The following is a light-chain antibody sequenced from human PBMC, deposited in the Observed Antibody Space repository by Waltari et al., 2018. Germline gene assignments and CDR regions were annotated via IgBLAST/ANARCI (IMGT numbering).Light chain of an antibody. Sequence: KKATLSCRASQSFGRALAWYQQKPGQAPRLLIYDASSRTTGIPDRFRGSGSGTDFSLTISRVEPEDFAVYYCQMYVRLPVTFGQGTKVEVK. CDR3: QMYVRLPVT. J-gene: IGKJ1*01. CDR1: QSFGRA. V-gene: IGKV3-20*01. CDR2: DAS.